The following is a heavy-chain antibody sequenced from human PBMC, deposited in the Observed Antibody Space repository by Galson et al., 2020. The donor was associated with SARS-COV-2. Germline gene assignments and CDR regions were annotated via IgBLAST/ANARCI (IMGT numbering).Heavy chain of an antibody. CDR1: GYTLTELS. Sequence: ASVKVSCKVSGYTLTELSMHWVRQAPGKGLEWMGGFDPEDGETIYAQKFQGRVTMTEHTSTDTAYMELSSLRSEDTAVYYCATSTAMPKGGIYVGWFDPWGQGTLVTVSS. CDR2: FDPEDGET. V-gene: IGHV1-24*01. J-gene: IGHJ5*02. D-gene: IGHD5-18*01. CDR3: ATSTAMPKGGIYVGWFDP.